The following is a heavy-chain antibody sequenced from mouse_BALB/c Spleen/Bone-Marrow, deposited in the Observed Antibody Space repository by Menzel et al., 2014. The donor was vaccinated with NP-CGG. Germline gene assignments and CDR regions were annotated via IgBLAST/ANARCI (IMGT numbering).Heavy chain of an antibody. CDR2: IYPGDGDT. Sequence: QVQLQQSSGAELVRPGSSVKISCESSGYVFSTYWINWVKQRPGQGLEWIGQIYPGDGDTDYNGKFKDKATLTADKSSNTAYMQLSSLTSEDSAVYFCARGGISVDYWGQGTTLTVSS. V-gene: IGHV1-80*01. CDR3: ARGGISVDY. CDR1: GYVFSTYW. J-gene: IGHJ2*01.